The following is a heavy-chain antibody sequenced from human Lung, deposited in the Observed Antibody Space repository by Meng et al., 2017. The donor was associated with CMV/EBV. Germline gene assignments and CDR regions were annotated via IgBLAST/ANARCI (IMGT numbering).Heavy chain of an antibody. J-gene: IGHJ4*02. D-gene: IGHD3-22*01. CDR1: GFTFSGYE. CDR2: ISSSGNIK. CDR3: AKDAARQYYDSSGYYFDD. V-gene: IGHV3-48*03. Sequence: GESLKISCVVSGFTFSGYEMNWVRLAPGKGLEWVSYISSSGNIKYYADSVKGRFTISRDNARNSLFLQMNSLRVEDTAVYFCAKDAARQYYDSSGYYFDDXGLGXLVTVSS.